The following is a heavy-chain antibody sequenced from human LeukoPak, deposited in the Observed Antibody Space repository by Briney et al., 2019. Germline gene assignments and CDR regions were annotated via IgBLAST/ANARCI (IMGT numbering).Heavy chain of an antibody. D-gene: IGHD3-22*01. V-gene: IGHV3-53*05. CDR1: GFTVSGIY. J-gene: IGHJ4*02. CDR2: IYSGGST. CDR3: ARGPYDSRGYWQSYFDY. Sequence: GGSLRLSCAASGFTVSGIYMTWVRLAPEKGREWVSGIYSGGSTYYADSVRGRFTISRDNSKNTVDLEMNGLRVEDTAVYYCARGPYDSRGYWQSYFDYWGQGILVTVSS.